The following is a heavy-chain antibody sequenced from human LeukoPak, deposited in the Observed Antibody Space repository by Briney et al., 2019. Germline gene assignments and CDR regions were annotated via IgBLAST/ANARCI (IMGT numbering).Heavy chain of an antibody. CDR2: ISGSGGST. Sequence: GGSLSLSCAASGFTFSSYGMSWVRQAPGKGLEWVSIISGSGGSTYYADSVKGRFTISRDNSKNTLYLQMKSLRVEDTAVYYCAKDRTTDGDYGTRFDYWGQGTLVAVSS. J-gene: IGHJ4*02. V-gene: IGHV3-23*01. D-gene: IGHD4-17*01. CDR1: GFTFSSYG. CDR3: AKDRTTDGDYGTRFDY.